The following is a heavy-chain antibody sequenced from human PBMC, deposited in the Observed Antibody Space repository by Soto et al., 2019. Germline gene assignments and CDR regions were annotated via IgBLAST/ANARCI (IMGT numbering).Heavy chain of an antibody. V-gene: IGHV3-23*01. CDR1: GFTFSSYA. J-gene: IGHJ6*03. D-gene: IGHD4-17*01. CDR3: AKHTYGGGLTQYYYYYMDV. CDR2: ISGSGGNT. Sequence: GGSLRLSCAASGFTFSSYAMSWLRQAPGKGLEWVAAISGSGGNTYYTDSVKGRFTISRDNSKNTLFLQINSLRAEDTAVFYCAKHTYGGGLTQYYYYYMDVWGKGTTVTVPS.